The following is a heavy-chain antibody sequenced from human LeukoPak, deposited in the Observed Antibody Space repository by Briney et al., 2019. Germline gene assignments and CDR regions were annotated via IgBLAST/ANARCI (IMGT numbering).Heavy chain of an antibody. CDR2: IYYSGRT. J-gene: IGHJ2*01. Sequence: KPSETLSLTCTVSSGSISSRNYYWAWFRQPPGKGLEWIATIYYSGRTNKPPSLKSRVTLSVDTSKNQFSLQLSSVTAADTAVYYCASQPSCGGSPCYWYPDVWGRGTLVTVSS. V-gene: IGHV4-39*07. CDR1: SGSISSRNYY. CDR3: ASQPSCGGSPCYWYPDV. D-gene: IGHD2-21*01.